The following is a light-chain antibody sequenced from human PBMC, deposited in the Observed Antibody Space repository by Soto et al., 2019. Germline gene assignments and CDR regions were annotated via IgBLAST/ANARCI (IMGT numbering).Light chain of an antibody. Sequence: QSALTQPASVSGSPGQSVTISCIGTNTDLRTYNSDSWYQQHPDKAPQLIIYDVRYRPGGASDRFAGYIAGATASVISCGLQADDEADYYSFSSSSQNSPHVLGTGTKLTVL. CDR1: NTDLRTYNS. J-gene: IGLJ1*01. CDR2: DVR. CDR3: FSSSSQNSPHV. V-gene: IGLV2-14*03.